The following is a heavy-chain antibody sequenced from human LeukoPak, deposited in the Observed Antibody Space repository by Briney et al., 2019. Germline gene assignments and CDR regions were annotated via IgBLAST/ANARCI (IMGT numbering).Heavy chain of an antibody. D-gene: IGHD3-22*01. CDR1: GGSISSSSYY. CDR3: AASYYYDSSGYHY. V-gene: IGHV4-39*01. J-gene: IGHJ4*02. Sequence: PSETLSLTCTVSGGSISSSSYYWGWIRQPPGKGLEWIGGIYYSGSTYYNPSLKSRVTISVDTSKNQFSLKLSSVTAADTAVYYCAASYYYDSSGYHYWGQGTLVTVSS. CDR2: IYYSGST.